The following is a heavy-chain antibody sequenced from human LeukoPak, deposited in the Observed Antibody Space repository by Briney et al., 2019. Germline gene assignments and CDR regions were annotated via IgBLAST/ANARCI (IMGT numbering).Heavy chain of an antibody. D-gene: IGHD6-19*01. J-gene: IGHJ4*02. CDR1: GGFYSNDYW. V-gene: IGHV4-4*02. Sequence: SETLSLTCAVTGGFYSNDYWCSWVRQPPGKGLEWIGEIRHYDGHTKYNPSLRGRVTISIDKPRNHFSLTLTSVTAAETAIYYCASSIPIGWSPNTYWGQGILVIVSS. CDR2: IRHYDGHT. CDR3: ASSIPIGWSPNTY.